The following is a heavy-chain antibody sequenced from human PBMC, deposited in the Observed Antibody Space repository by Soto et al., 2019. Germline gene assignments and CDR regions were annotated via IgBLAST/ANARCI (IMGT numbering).Heavy chain of an antibody. CDR1: GSSFSRLD. V-gene: IGHV3-13*01. CDR2: IGAGGDT. D-gene: IGHD2-21*02. CDR3: AREIGVTTAFDAVDI. Sequence: GGSLRLSCAASGSSFSRLDLHWVRQPTGKGLEWVSAIGAGGDTYYSASVKGRFTISRENAKNSLYLQMNSLRAEDTAVYYCAREIGVTTAFDAVDIWGQGIMVTVSS. J-gene: IGHJ3*02.